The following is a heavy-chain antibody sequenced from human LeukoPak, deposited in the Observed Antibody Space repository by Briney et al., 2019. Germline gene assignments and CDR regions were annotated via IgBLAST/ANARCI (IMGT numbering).Heavy chain of an antibody. CDR1: GYTFTNYY. CDR3: AGGTTNTKGAFDM. V-gene: IGHV1-46*01. CDR2: INPSGSST. D-gene: IGHD2-8*01. Sequence: EASVKVSCKASGYTFTNYYIHWVGQAPGQGLEWMGIINPSGSSTSYAQKFQGRVTMTRDTSTSTVYMELSSLRSEDTAVYYCAGGTTNTKGAFDMWGQGTMVTVSS. J-gene: IGHJ3*02.